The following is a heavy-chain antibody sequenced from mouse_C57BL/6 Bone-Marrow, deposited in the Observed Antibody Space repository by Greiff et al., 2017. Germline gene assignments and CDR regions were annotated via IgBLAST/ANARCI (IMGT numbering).Heavy chain of an antibody. CDR1: GYAFSSSW. J-gene: IGHJ3*01. V-gene: IGHV1-82*01. CDR3: ARRGRPEGFAY. Sequence: VKLQESGPELVKPGASVKISCKASGYAFSSSWMNWVKQRPGKGLEWIGRIYPGDGDTNYNGKFKGKATLTADKSSSTAYMQLSSLTSEDSAVYFCARRGRPEGFAYWGQGTLVTVSA. CDR2: IYPGDGDT. D-gene: IGHD3-2*02.